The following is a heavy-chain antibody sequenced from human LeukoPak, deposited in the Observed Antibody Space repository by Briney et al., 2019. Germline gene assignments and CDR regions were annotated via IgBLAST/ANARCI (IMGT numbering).Heavy chain of an antibody. D-gene: IGHD1-26*01. CDR3: ARGSGSYAAFDI. Sequence: ASVKVSCKASGYTFTSYDINWVRQAPGQGLEWMGWMNPNSGNTGYAQKFQGRVTMTRNTSISTAYMELSSLRSEDTAVYYCARGSGSYAAFDIWGQGTMVTVSS. CDR1: GYTFTSYD. J-gene: IGHJ3*02. V-gene: IGHV1-8*01. CDR2: MNPNSGNT.